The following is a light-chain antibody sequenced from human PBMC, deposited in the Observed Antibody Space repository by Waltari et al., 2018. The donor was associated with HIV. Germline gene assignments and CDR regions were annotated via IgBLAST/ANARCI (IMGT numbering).Light chain of an antibody. CDR3: SSYAGSNNRV. Sequence: QSALTQPPSASGSPGQSVTISCPGTSRDVGGYNYVSWYQQHPGKAPKLMIYEVNKRPSGVPDRFSGSKSGNTASLTVSGLQAEDEADYYCSSYAGSNNRVFGGGTKLTVL. J-gene: IGLJ2*01. CDR2: EVN. CDR1: SRDVGGYNY. V-gene: IGLV2-8*01.